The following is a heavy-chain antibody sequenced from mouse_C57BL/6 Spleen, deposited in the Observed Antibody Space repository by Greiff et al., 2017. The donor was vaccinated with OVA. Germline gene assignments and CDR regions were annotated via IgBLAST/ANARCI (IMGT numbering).Heavy chain of an antibody. J-gene: IGHJ3*01. CDR3: TRGEGYDPFAY. CDR1: GFTFSSYA. V-gene: IGHV5-9-1*02. D-gene: IGHD2-2*01. CDR2: ISSGGDYI. Sequence: EVKVVESGEGLVKPGGSLKLSCAASGFTFSSYAMSWVRQTPEKRLEWVAYISSGGDYIYYADTVKGRFTISRDNARNTLYLQMSSLKSEDTAMYYCTRGEGYDPFAYWGQGTLVTVSA.